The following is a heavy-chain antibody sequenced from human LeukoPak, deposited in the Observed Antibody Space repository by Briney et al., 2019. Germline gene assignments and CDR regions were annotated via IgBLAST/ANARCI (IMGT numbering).Heavy chain of an antibody. V-gene: IGHV3-33*01. Sequence: GGSLRLSCAASGFTFSSYGMHWVCQAPGKGLEWVAVIWYDGSNKYYADSVKGRFTISRDNSKNTLYLQMNSLRAEDTAVYYCARDFLGRMVYYYYGMDVWGQGTTVTVSS. D-gene: IGHD2-8*01. CDR1: GFTFSSYG. CDR3: ARDFLGRMVYYYYGMDV. J-gene: IGHJ6*02. CDR2: IWYDGSNK.